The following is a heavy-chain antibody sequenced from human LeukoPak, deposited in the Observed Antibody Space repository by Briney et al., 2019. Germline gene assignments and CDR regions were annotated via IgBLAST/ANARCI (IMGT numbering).Heavy chain of an antibody. CDR2: ISGSGGST. CDR1: GFTFSSYG. D-gene: IGHD5-12*01. J-gene: IGHJ4*02. Sequence: GGSLRLSCAASGFTFSSYGMSWVRQAPGKGLEWVSAISGSGGSTYYADSVKGRFTISRDNSKNTLCLQMKNLRAEDTAVYYCAKDGAWLRFDDWGQGILVTVSS. CDR3: AKDGAWLRFDD. V-gene: IGHV3-23*01.